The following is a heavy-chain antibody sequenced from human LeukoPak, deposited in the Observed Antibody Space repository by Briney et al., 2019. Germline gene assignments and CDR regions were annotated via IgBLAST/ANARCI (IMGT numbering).Heavy chain of an antibody. CDR1: GFTFSDYY. CDR3: ARDRVTGYYDSSGYLFF. V-gene: IGHV3-11*01. Sequence: GGSLRLSCAASGFTFSDYYMSWIRQAPGKGLEWVSYISSSGSTIYYADSVKGRFTICRDNAKNSLYLQIKSLRAEDKAVYYCARDRVTGYYDSSGYLFFWGQGTLVTVSS. D-gene: IGHD3-22*01. J-gene: IGHJ4*02. CDR2: ISSSGSTI.